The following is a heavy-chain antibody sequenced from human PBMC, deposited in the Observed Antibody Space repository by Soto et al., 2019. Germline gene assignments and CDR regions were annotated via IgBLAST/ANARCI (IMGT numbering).Heavy chain of an antibody. CDR1: GGSISSSSYY. J-gene: IGHJ1*01. D-gene: IGHD3-3*01. Sequence: XATLSLTSTVSGGSISSSSYYWGWIRQPPGKGLEWIGSVFYSGNTYYNPSLQSRVTISVDTSKNQFSLKLSSVTAADTAVYYCASFWSGYSIYFQHWGQRALVTVSS. CDR3: ASFWSGYSIYFQH. V-gene: IGHV4-39*01. CDR2: VFYSGNT.